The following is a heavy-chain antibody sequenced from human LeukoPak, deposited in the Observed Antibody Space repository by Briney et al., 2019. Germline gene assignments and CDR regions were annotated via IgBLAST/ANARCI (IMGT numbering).Heavy chain of an antibody. CDR2: ISSSSSYI. J-gene: IGHJ4*02. CDR3: ARDQGIVGATTEFDY. CDR1: GFTFSSYG. D-gene: IGHD1-26*01. Sequence: GGSLRLSCAASGFTFSSYGMHWVRQAPGKGLEWVSSISSSSSYIYYADSVKGRFTISRDNAKNSLYLQMNSLRAEDTAVYYCARDQGIVGATTEFDYWGQGTLVTVSS. V-gene: IGHV3-21*01.